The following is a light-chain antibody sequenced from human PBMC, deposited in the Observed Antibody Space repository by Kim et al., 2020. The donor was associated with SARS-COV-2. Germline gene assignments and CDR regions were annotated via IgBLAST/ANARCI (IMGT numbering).Light chain of an antibody. CDR3: QQYNSWPPIT. V-gene: IGKV3-15*01. CDR2: EAS. CDR1: QRLGSN. Sequence: SPGESATLPCRASQRLGSNVAWYQPRPGPAPRLLSYEASTRATDVPARFSGSGSGTEFTLTISSLQSDDFGVYYCQQYNSWPPITFGQGTRLEIK. J-gene: IGKJ5*01.